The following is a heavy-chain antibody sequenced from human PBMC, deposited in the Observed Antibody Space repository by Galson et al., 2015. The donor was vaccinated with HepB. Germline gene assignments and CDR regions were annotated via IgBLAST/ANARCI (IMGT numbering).Heavy chain of an antibody. CDR3: ARGPGRTQLVLRFDY. V-gene: IGHV3-33*01. J-gene: IGHJ4*02. D-gene: IGHD6-13*01. CDR2: IWYDGSNK. CDR1: GFTFSSYG. Sequence: SLRLSCAASGFTFSSYGMHWVRQAPGKGLEWVAVIWYDGSNKYYADSVKGRFTISRDNSKNTLYLQMNSLRAEDTAVYYCARGPGRTQLVLRFDYWGQGTLVTVSS.